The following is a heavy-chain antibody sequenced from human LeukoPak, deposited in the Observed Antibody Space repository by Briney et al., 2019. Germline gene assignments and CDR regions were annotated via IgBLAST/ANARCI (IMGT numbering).Heavy chain of an antibody. Sequence: PGGSLRLSCAASGFTFSNYAMSWVRQAPGKGLEWVANIKQDGSEKYYVDSVKARFTISRDNAKNSLYLQMNSLRAEDTAVYYCAREGVITLPALYYFDYWGQGTLVTVSS. J-gene: IGHJ4*02. D-gene: IGHD3-10*01. V-gene: IGHV3-7*03. CDR3: AREGVITLPALYYFDY. CDR2: IKQDGSEK. CDR1: GFTFSNYA.